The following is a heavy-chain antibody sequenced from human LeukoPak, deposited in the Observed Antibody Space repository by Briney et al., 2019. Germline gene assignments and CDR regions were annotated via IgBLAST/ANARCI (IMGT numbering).Heavy chain of an antibody. D-gene: IGHD3-10*01. CDR2: ISGSGGST. Sequence: GGSLRLSCAASGFTFSSYAMSWVRQAPGKGLEWVSAISGSGGSTYYADSVKGWFTISRDNSKNTLYLQMNSLRAEDTAVYYCAKDKLWFGELGKYYFDYWGQGTLVTVSS. CDR1: GFTFSSYA. V-gene: IGHV3-23*01. J-gene: IGHJ4*02. CDR3: AKDKLWFGELGKYYFDY.